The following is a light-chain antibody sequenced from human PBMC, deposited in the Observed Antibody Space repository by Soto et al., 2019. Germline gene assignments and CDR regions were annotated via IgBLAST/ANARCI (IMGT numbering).Light chain of an antibody. J-gene: IGLJ1*01. CDR1: SSDIGRYKL. CDR3: CSFAGSTPSV. CDR2: EVT. Sequence: QSVLTQPASVSGSPGQSITISCIGTSSDIGRYKLVSWYQHHPGKAPKLIIYEVTKRPSGVSNRFSASKSGNTASLTISGLQAEDESYYYCCSFAGSTPSVFGTGPKFTVL. V-gene: IGLV2-23*02.